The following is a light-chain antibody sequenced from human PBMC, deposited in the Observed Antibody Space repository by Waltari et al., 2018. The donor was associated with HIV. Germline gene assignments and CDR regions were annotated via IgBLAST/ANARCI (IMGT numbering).Light chain of an antibody. Sequence: VLTQSPGTLSLSPGESVPLSCRASPCVGSCDVSWYQQKRGQTPRLLMYGGSNRATGIPDRFSGSGSETDFTLTISRLEPEDCAVYYCHQYGTTPPTFGQGTQLEIK. CDR1: PCVGSCD. CDR3: HQYGTTPPT. V-gene: IGKV3-20*01. J-gene: IGKJ1*01. CDR2: GGS.